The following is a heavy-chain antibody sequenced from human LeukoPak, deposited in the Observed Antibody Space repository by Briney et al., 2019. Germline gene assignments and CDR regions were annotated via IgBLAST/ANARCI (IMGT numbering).Heavy chain of an antibody. CDR1: GFTFSSYA. Sequence: GGSLRLSCAASGFTFSSYAMHWVRQAPGKGLEWVAVISYDGSNKYYADSVKGRFTISRDNSKNTLYLQMNSLRAEDTAVYYCARDGATIFGVVISPPDYWGQGTLVTVSS. D-gene: IGHD3-3*01. V-gene: IGHV3-30*04. CDR3: ARDGATIFGVVISPPDY. CDR2: ISYDGSNK. J-gene: IGHJ4*02.